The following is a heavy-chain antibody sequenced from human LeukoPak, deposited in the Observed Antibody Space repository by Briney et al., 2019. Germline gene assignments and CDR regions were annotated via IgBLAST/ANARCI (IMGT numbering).Heavy chain of an antibody. J-gene: IGHJ3*02. Sequence: PGGSLRLSCAASRFTFSSYGMSWVRQAPGKGLGWVSAISGSGGSTYYADSVKGRFAISRDNSKNTLYLQMNSLRAEDTAVYYCASRVVPAGDAFDIWGQGTMVTVSS. CDR3: ASRVVPAGDAFDI. D-gene: IGHD2-2*01. CDR2: ISGSGGST. V-gene: IGHV3-23*01. CDR1: RFTFSSYG.